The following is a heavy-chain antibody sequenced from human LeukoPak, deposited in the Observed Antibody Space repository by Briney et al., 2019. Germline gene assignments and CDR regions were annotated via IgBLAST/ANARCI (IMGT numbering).Heavy chain of an antibody. CDR2: INPNSGGT. J-gene: IGHJ6*03. CDR3: ARAGYSSGWFPSRDYYYYYYMDV. D-gene: IGHD6-19*01. Sequence: ASVKVSCKASGYTFTGYYMHWVRQAPGQGLEWMGWINPNSGGTNYAQKFQGRVTMTRDTSISTAYMELSRLRSDDTAVYYCARAGYSSGWFPSRDYYYYYYMDVWGKGTTVTVSS. V-gene: IGHV1-2*02. CDR1: GYTFTGYY.